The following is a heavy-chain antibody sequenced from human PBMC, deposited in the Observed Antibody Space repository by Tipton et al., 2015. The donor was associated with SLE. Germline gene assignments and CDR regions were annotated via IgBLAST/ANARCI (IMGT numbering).Heavy chain of an antibody. CDR1: GFTFSSYS. CDR2: ISSSSSYI. J-gene: IGHJ4*02. V-gene: IGHV3-21*01. Sequence: SLRLSCAASGFTFSSYSMNWVRQAPGKGLEWVSSISSSSSYIYYADSVKGRFTISRDNAKNSLYLQMNSLRAEDTAVYYCARDMGYDSSGYYYGYWGQGTLVTVSS. CDR3: ARDMGYDSSGYYYGY. D-gene: IGHD3-22*01.